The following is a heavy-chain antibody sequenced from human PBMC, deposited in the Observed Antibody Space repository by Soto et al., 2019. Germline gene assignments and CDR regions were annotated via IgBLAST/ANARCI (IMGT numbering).Heavy chain of an antibody. V-gene: IGHV1-18*01. J-gene: IGHJ5*02. CDR3: ARDQLGYSSGWYENWFDP. CDR2: ISAYNGNT. CDR1: GYTFTSYG. D-gene: IGHD6-19*01. Sequence: ASVKVSCKASGYTFTSYGISWVRQAPGQGLEWMGWISAYNGNTNYAQKLQGRVTMTTDTSTSTAYMELRSLRSDDTAVYYCARDQLGYSSGWYENWFDPWGQGTLVTVSS.